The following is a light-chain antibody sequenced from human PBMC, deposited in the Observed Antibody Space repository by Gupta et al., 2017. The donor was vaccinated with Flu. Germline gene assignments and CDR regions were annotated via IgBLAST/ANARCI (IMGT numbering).Light chain of an antibody. Sequence: DIVMTQSPDSLAVSLGERATINCKSSQSVLYSSNNKNYLAWYQQQPVQPPKLLIYWASTRESGVPDRFSGSGSGTDFTLTISSLQAEDVAVYYCHQYDSTPYSFGQGTKLEIK. CDR3: HQYDSTPYS. V-gene: IGKV4-1*01. J-gene: IGKJ2*03. CDR1: QSVLYSSNNKNY. CDR2: WAS.